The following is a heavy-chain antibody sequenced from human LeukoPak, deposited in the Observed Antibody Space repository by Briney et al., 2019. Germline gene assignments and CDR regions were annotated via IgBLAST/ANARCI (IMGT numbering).Heavy chain of an antibody. CDR1: GFTFSSYA. CDR3: ARDLSAEGSNGELDY. J-gene: IGHJ4*02. D-gene: IGHD3-3*01. CDR2: ISYDGSNK. V-gene: IGHV3-30*04. Sequence: GGSLRLSCAASGFTFSSYAMHGVRQAPGKGLKWVAVISYDGSNKYYADSVKGRFTISRDNSKNTLYLQMNSLRAEDTAVYYCARDLSAEGSNGELDYWGQGTLVTVSS.